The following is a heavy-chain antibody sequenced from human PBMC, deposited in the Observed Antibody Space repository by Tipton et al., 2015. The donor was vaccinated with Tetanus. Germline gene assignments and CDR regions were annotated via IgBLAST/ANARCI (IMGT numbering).Heavy chain of an antibody. D-gene: IGHD2-2*01. CDR3: AREVPAAGHFDS. CDR1: GASVSRSSHY. V-gene: IGHV4-61*01. Sequence: TLSLTCSVSGASVSRSSHYWTWIRQPPGKEPEWVGYVYHNGNTNYHPSLKGRLTISVDTSKNQFSLNLKSVITADTAIYYCAREVPAAGHFDSWGQGTLVTVSS. CDR2: VYHNGNT. J-gene: IGHJ4*02.